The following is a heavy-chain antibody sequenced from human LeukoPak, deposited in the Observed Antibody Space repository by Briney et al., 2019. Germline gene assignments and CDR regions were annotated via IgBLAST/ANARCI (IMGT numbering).Heavy chain of an antibody. CDR1: GGSISSYY. Sequence: SETLSLTCTVSGGSISSYYWSWIRQPPGKGLEWIGYIYYSGSTNYNPSLKSRVTISVDTSKNQFSLKLSSVTAADTAVYHCATSGSYYSWFDPWGQGTLVTVSS. CDR2: IYYSGST. CDR3: ATSGSYYSWFDP. J-gene: IGHJ5*02. V-gene: IGHV4-59*08. D-gene: IGHD1-26*01.